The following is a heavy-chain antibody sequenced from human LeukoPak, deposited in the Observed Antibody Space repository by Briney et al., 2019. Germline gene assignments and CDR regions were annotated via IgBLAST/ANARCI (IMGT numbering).Heavy chain of an antibody. D-gene: IGHD6-13*01. V-gene: IGHV1-69*04. CDR1: GGTFSSYA. CDR3: ATPAAAGTFDY. Sequence: ASVKVSCKASGGTFSSYAISWVRQAPGQGLEWMGRIIPILGIANYAQKFQGRVTITADTSASTAYMELSSLRSEDTAVYYCATPAAAGTFDYWGQGTLVTVSS. J-gene: IGHJ4*02. CDR2: IIPILGIA.